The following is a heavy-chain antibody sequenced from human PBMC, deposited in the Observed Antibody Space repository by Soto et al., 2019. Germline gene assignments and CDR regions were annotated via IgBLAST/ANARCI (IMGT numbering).Heavy chain of an antibody. Sequence: GGSLRLACAASGFTFSSYAMSWVRQAPGKGLEWVSAISVSGGSTYYADSVKGRFTLSXXXSXXTXXLXXNXXRAXDTAVYYCARGRLAYGGKIDYWGQGTLITVS. CDR2: ISVSGGST. CDR1: GFTFSSYA. J-gene: IGHJ4*02. D-gene: IGHD4-17*01. V-gene: IGHV3-23*01. CDR3: ARGRLAYGGKIDY.